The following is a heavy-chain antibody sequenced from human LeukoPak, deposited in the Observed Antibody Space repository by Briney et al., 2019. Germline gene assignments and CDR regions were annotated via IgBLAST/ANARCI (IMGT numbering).Heavy chain of an antibody. CDR2: INHSGST. D-gene: IGHD5-18*01. CDR3: ARVGRRGYRVNNWFDP. J-gene: IGHJ5*02. CDR1: GGSFSSYY. V-gene: IGHV4-34*01. Sequence: SETLSLTCAAYGGSFSSYYWSWIRQAPGKGLEWIGEINHSGSTNYNPSLKSRVNISVDTSKNQFSLKLSPVTAADTAVYYCARVGRRGYRVNNWFDPWGQGTLVTVSS.